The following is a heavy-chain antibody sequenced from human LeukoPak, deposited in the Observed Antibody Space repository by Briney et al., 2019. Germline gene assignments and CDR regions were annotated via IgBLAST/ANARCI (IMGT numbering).Heavy chain of an antibody. V-gene: IGHV1-69*05. CDR3: ASNFWSNQPAGCYYYYYYMDV. Sequence: SVKVSCKASGGTFSSYAISWVRQAPGQGLEWMGGIIPIFGTANYAQKFQGRVTITTDESTSTAYMELSSLRSEDTAVYCCASNFWSNQPAGCYYYYYYMDVWGKGTTVTVSS. CDR1: GGTFSSYA. J-gene: IGHJ6*03. D-gene: IGHD3-3*01. CDR2: IIPIFGTA.